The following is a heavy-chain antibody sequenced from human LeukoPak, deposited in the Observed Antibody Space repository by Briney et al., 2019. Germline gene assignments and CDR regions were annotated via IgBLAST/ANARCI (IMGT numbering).Heavy chain of an antibody. V-gene: IGHV4-59*01. D-gene: IGHD3-22*01. J-gene: IGHJ6*03. CDR3: ARAPPGYYDSSGYYFDYYYYMDV. Sequence: SETLSLTCTVSGGSINSYYWSWIRQPPGKGLEWIGYIYYSVSTNYNPSLKSRVSISVDTSKNQFSLRLSSVTAADTAVYYCARAPPGYYDSSGYYFDYYYYMDVWGKGTTVTVSS. CDR2: IYYSVST. CDR1: GGSINSYY.